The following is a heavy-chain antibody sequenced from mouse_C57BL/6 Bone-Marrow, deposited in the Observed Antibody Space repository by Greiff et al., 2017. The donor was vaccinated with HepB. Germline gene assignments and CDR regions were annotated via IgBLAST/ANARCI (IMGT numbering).Heavy chain of an antibody. CDR1: GFTFSSYA. Sequence: EVHLVESGGGLVKPGGSLKLSCAASGFTFSSYAMSWVRQTPEKRLEWVATISDGGSYTYYPDNVKGRFTISRDNAKNNLYLQMSHLKSEDTAMYYCAREIYYGNYEAMDYWGQGTSVTVSS. V-gene: IGHV5-4*01. J-gene: IGHJ4*01. D-gene: IGHD2-1*01. CDR2: ISDGGSYT. CDR3: AREIYYGNYEAMDY.